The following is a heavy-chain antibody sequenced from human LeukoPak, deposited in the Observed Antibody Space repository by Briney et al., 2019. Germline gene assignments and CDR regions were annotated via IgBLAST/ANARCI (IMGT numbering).Heavy chain of an antibody. CDR3: AKDRVLSYCSGGSCPLVYYGMDV. V-gene: IGHV3-9*01. Sequence: QAGRSLRLSCAASGFTFDDYAIHWVRQAPGKGLEWVSGISWNSGSIGYADSVKGRFTISRDNAKNSLYLQMNSLRAEGTALYYCAKDRVLSYCSGGSCPLVYYGMDVWGQGTTVTVSS. J-gene: IGHJ6*02. CDR2: ISWNSGSI. CDR1: GFTFDDYA. D-gene: IGHD2-15*01.